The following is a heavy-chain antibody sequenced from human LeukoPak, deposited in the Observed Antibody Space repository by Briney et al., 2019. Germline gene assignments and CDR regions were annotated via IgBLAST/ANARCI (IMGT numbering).Heavy chain of an antibody. Sequence: ASVKVSCKASGGTFSSYAISWVRQAPGQGLEWMGRIIPIFGTANYAQKFQGRVTITTDESTSTAYMELSSLRSEDTAVYYCASKYYYDSSGYYYLDYWGQGTLVTVSS. J-gene: IGHJ4*02. CDR2: IIPIFGTA. V-gene: IGHV1-69*05. D-gene: IGHD3-22*01. CDR1: GGTFSSYA. CDR3: ASKYYYDSSGYYYLDY.